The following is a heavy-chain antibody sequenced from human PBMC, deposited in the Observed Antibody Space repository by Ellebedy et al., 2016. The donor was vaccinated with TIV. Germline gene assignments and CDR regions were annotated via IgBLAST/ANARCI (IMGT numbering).Heavy chain of an antibody. D-gene: IGHD6-13*01. CDR2: ISAYNGDT. CDR3: ARGLQSIAAAGYEYFQH. V-gene: IGHV1-18*01. Sequence: ASVKVSCKASGYTFTGYGISWVRQAPGQGLEWMGWISAYNGDTNYAQKLQGRVTMTTDTSTSTAYMELRSLRSDDTAVYYCARGLQSIAAAGYEYFQHWGQGTLVTVSS. CDR1: GYTFTGYG. J-gene: IGHJ1*01.